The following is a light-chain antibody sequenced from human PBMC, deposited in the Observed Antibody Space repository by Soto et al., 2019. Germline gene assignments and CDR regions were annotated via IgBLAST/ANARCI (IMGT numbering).Light chain of an antibody. V-gene: IGKV2-28*01. Sequence: DILVTQSTISLPVTPGEPASNSCRSSQSPLHSNGYNYLDWYLQKPGQAPQLLIYLGSNRASGVPDRFSGSGSGTDFTLKISRVEAEDVGVYYCMQALQTPLTFGGGTKVDIK. CDR1: QSPLHSNGYNY. J-gene: IGKJ4*01. CDR2: LGS. CDR3: MQALQTPLT.